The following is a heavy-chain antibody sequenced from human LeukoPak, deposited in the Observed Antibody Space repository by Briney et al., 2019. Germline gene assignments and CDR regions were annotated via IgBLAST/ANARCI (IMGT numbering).Heavy chain of an antibody. Sequence: GGSLRLSCGASGFSFSDSWMTWVRQTSGKGLQWVASMHEDSGERQYLDSVRGRFIISRDNAKNSLYLQMNSLRDEDTAVYYCARDMTFCSGGSCYSLGFDIWGQGTMVTVSS. CDR1: GFSFSDSW. CDR2: MHEDSGER. D-gene: IGHD2-15*01. CDR3: ARDMTFCSGGSCYSLGFDI. V-gene: IGHV3-7*01. J-gene: IGHJ3*02.